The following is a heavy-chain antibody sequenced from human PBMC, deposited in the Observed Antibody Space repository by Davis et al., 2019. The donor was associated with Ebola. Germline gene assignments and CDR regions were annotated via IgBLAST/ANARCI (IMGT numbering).Heavy chain of an antibody. CDR1: GFIFSSYA. CDR2: ISYDGIIK. CDR3: AKDIWGFAGMDV. V-gene: IGHV3-30-3*01. Sequence: PGGSLRLSCAASGFIFSSYAMHWVRQAPGKGLEWVAFISYDGIIKYYADSVKGRFTISRDNSKNMVYLQMNSLRVEDSALYYCAKDIWGFAGMDVWGQGTTVTVSS. D-gene: IGHD3-16*01. J-gene: IGHJ6*02.